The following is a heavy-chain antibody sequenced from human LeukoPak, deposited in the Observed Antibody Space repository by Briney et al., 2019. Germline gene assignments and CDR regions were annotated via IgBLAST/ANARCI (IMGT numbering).Heavy chain of an antibody. J-gene: IGHJ4*02. Sequence: ASVKVSCKXSGYTFTGDYMHWVRQAPGQGLEWMGYIYPNSGATKYAQKFQGRVTMTRDTSISTAYMELSGLGSDDTAVYYCGTLLSNGPFDYWGQGSLVTVSS. CDR3: GTLLSNGPFDY. CDR2: IYPNSGAT. V-gene: IGHV1-2*02. CDR1: GYTFTGDY.